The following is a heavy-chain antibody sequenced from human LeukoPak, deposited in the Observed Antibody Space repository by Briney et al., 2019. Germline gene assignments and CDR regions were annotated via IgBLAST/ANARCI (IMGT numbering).Heavy chain of an antibody. V-gene: IGHV3-30-3*01. Sequence: PGGSLRLSCAASGFSFSSYAMHWVRQAPGKGLEWVAVISYDGSNEHYADAVKGRLTISRDNSKNTLYLQMNSLRAEDTAVYYCAKEVGHRLPFDYWGQGTLVTVSS. J-gene: IGHJ4*02. CDR2: ISYDGSNE. CDR3: AKEVGHRLPFDY. D-gene: IGHD3/OR15-3a*01. CDR1: GFSFSSYA.